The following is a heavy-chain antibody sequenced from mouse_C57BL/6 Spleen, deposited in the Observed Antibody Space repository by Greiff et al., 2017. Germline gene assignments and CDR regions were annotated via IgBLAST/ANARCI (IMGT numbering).Heavy chain of an antibody. CDR3: ARCYYGSSYYFDY. Sequence: VQLQQSGPGLVQPSQSLSITCTVSGFSLTSYGVHWVRQSPGKGLEWLGVIWSGGSTDYNAAFISRLSISKDNSKSQVFFKMNSLQADDTAIYYCARCYYGSSYYFDYWGQGTTLTVSS. CDR2: IWSGGST. CDR1: GFSLTSYG. J-gene: IGHJ2*01. V-gene: IGHV2-2*01. D-gene: IGHD1-1*01.